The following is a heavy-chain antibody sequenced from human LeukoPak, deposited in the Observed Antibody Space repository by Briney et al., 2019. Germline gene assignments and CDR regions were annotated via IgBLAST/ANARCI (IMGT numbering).Heavy chain of an antibody. Sequence: GGPLRLSCAASGFTFSSYEMNWVRQAPGKGLEWVSYISSSGSTIYYADSVTGQFTISRDNAKNSLYLQMNSLRAEDTALYYCARQSGYYYDSSGPGYFDYWGQGTLVTVSS. CDR2: ISSSGSTI. CDR1: GFTFSSYE. J-gene: IGHJ4*02. CDR3: ARQSGYYYDSSGPGYFDY. D-gene: IGHD3-22*01. V-gene: IGHV3-48*03.